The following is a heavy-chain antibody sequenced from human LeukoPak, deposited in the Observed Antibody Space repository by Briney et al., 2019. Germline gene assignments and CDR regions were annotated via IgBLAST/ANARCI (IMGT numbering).Heavy chain of an antibody. CDR1: GFTFSSHD. CDR2: IGTAGDT. J-gene: IGHJ4*02. V-gene: IGHV3-13*01. Sequence: GGSLRLTCAASGFTFSSHDMHWVRQATGKGLEWVSTIGTAGDTYYPGSVKGRFTISRENAKNSLYLQMNILKAGDTAVYYCARGGPGYYLDYWGQGTLVTVSP. CDR3: ARGGPGYYLDY.